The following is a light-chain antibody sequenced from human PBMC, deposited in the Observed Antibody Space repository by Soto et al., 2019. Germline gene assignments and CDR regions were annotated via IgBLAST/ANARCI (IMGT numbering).Light chain of an antibody. Sequence: EIVLTQSPGTLSLSPGERATLSCRASQSVTSSYLAWYQQKPGQAPRLLIYGASRRATGIPDRFSGTGSGTDFTLTISRLEPEDFAVYYCQHYDTSLFTFGPGTKVDLK. V-gene: IGKV3-20*01. CDR1: QSVTSSY. CDR3: QHYDTSLFT. CDR2: GAS. J-gene: IGKJ3*01.